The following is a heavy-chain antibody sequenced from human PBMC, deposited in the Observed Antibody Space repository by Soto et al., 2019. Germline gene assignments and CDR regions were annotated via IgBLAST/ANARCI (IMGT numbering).Heavy chain of an antibody. J-gene: IGHJ6*02. Sequence: QVQLQESGPGLVKPSQTLALTCTVSGGSISSGGYYWSWIRQPPGKSLEWIGYIYDSGSTYYNPTLKSRVTISLDTSKNQFSLELSSVTAADTAVYYCARGWGSMDVWGQGTTVTVSS. V-gene: IGHV4-30-4*01. D-gene: IGHD3-16*01. CDR3: ARGWGSMDV. CDR2: IYDSGST. CDR1: GGSISSGGYY.